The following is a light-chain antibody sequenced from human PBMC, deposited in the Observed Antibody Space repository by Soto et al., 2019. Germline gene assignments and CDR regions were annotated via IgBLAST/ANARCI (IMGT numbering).Light chain of an antibody. CDR1: TSDIGGYEY. J-gene: IGLJ1*01. CDR2: AVH. CDR3: SPYTPIWTYV. Sequence: QSALTQPASVSGSPGQSITISCTGSTSDIGGYEYGSWYQQDPGKAPRLIIYAVHSRPSGVSNRFSGSKSGNTASLTISGLQAEDEADCHCSPYTPIWTYVFGTGTNLTVL. V-gene: IGLV2-14*03.